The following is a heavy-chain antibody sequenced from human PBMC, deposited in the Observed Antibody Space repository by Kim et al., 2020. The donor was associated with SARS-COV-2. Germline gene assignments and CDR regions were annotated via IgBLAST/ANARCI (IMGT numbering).Heavy chain of an antibody. CDR3: ARRVPAAISAWFDP. D-gene: IGHD2-2*02. J-gene: IGHJ5*02. V-gene: IGHV4-39*01. Sequence: NPSLKSRVTISVDTSKNQFSLKLSSVTAADTAVYYCARRVPAAISAWFDPWGQGTLVTVSS.